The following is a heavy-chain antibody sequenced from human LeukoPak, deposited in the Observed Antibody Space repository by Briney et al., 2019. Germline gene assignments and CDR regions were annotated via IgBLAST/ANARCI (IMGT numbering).Heavy chain of an antibody. CDR1: GFNVSSHY. Sequence: GGSLRLSCAASGFNVSSHYMSWVRQAPGKGLEWISLMYSRGNTIYAESVKGRFTLSRDTPKNTLYLQMNNLRPEDTAIYFCAREPTRGLSFDVWGRGTMVAVSS. J-gene: IGHJ3*01. CDR3: AREPTRGLSFDV. CDR2: MYSRGNT. D-gene: IGHD1-1*01. V-gene: IGHV3-66*01.